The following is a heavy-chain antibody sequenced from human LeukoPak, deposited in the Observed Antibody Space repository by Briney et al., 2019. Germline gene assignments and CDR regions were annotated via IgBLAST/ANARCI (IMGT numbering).Heavy chain of an antibody. D-gene: IGHD6-19*01. CDR1: GYTFTGYY. J-gene: IGHJ4*02. CDR2: INPNSGGT. Sequence: GAAVKVSCKASGYTFTGYYMYWVRQTPGQGLKWMGWINPNSGGTNYAQKFQGRVTMTGDTSISTAYMELSGLRSDDTAVYYCARAVGSAGDYWGQGTLVIVSS. V-gene: IGHV1-2*02. CDR3: ARAVGSAGDY.